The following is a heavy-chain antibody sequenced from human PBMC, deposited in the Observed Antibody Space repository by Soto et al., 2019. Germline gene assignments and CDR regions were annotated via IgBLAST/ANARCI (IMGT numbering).Heavy chain of an antibody. Sequence: QVRLVQSGAEVKAPGASVKVSCKAPGDTFTSYYMHWVRQAPGHGLEWMGRIIPIFNSTKYAQNFQGRVTITADKSTSTASLELSSLRSDDTAVYYCAREGRGKKAGYNGLVSLGYWGQGTLVTVSS. J-gene: IGHJ4*02. CDR1: GDTFTSYY. CDR2: IIPIFNST. V-gene: IGHV1-69*06. D-gene: IGHD2-2*02. CDR3: AREGRGKKAGYNGLVSLGY.